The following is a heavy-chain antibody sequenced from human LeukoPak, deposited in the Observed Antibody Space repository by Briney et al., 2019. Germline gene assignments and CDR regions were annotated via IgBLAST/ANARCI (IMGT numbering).Heavy chain of an antibody. CDR1: GFTFSSYA. CDR3: ARVPATVKADY. J-gene: IGHJ4*02. V-gene: IGHV3-23*01. CDR2: ISGSGGNT. Sequence: AGGSLRLSCAASGFTFSSYAMSWVRQAPGKGLEWVSAISGSGGNTYSADSVKGRCTISRDNSKNTLYVQMNSLRAEDTAVYYCARVPATVKADYWGQGTLITVPS. D-gene: IGHD4-17*01.